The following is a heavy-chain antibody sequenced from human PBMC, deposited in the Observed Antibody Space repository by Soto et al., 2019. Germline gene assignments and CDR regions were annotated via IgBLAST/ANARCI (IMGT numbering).Heavy chain of an antibody. CDR3: ARPNYYGLGSQARFDY. Sequence: WAQSLFSAASGVTVSDDWRSWVRQAPGKGLEWVANIKQDESEKYYVDSVKGRFTISRDNAKKSLYLQINSLRGEDTAVYYCARPNYYGLGSQARFDYWGQGTLVTVYS. CDR1: GVTVSDDW. D-gene: IGHD3-10*01. CDR2: IKQDESEK. V-gene: IGHV3-7*01. J-gene: IGHJ4*02.